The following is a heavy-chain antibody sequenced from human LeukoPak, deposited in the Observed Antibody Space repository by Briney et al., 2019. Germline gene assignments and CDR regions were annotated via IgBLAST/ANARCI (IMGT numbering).Heavy chain of an antibody. Sequence: GSLRLSCAASGFTFSSYGMHWVRQAPGKGLEWVAVIWYDGSNKYYADSVKGRFTISRDNSKNTLYLQMNSLRAEDTAVYYCARDQHAKWEPPGPLDYWGQGTLVTVSS. CDR2: IWYDGSNK. J-gene: IGHJ4*02. V-gene: IGHV3-33*08. CDR1: GFTFSSYG. D-gene: IGHD1-26*01. CDR3: ARDQHAKWEPPGPLDY.